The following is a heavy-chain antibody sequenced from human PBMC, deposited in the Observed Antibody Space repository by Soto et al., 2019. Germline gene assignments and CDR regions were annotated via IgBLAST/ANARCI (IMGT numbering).Heavy chain of an antibody. Sequence: QVPLVQSGAEVKKPGASVKVSCKASGITFSTYAIHWVRQAPGQSLEWMGWINAGNGNTSYSQKFQGRVTLTRDTSASTAYMDLSSLRSEDTAIYYCARAISGYVTWGQGTLVTVSS. J-gene: IGHJ5*02. D-gene: IGHD5-12*01. CDR3: ARAISGYVT. V-gene: IGHV1-3*01. CDR2: INAGNGNT. CDR1: GITFSTYA.